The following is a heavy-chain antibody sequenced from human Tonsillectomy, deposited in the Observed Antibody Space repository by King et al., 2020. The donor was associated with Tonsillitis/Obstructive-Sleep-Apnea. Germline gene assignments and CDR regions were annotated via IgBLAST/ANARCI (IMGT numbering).Heavy chain of an antibody. CDR1: GFTFSTYG. Sequence: VQLVESGGGVVQPGRSLRLSCAASGFTFSTYGMHWVRQAPGKGLEWVSVISYDGSNKYYADSVKGRYPIYRDNSKNTLYLQMNSMRAEDKAVYYCAKTLIFYYFYNYGRDVWGQGPTVTLSS. V-gene: IGHV3-30*18. J-gene: IGHJ6*02. CDR2: ISYDGSNK. CDR3: AKTLIFYYFYNYGRDV. D-gene: IGHD2-8*01.